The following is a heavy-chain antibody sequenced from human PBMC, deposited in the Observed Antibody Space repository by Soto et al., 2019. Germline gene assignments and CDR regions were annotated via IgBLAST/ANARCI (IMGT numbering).Heavy chain of an antibody. Sequence: GGSLRLSCAASGFTSSSYAMHWVRQAPGKGLEWVAVISYDGSNKYYADSVKGRFTISRDNSKNTLYLQMNSLRAEDTAVYYCARAFVEQLRFDYWGQGTLVTVSS. CDR1: GFTSSSYA. D-gene: IGHD6-6*01. J-gene: IGHJ4*02. CDR3: ARAFVEQLRFDY. CDR2: ISYDGSNK. V-gene: IGHV3-30-3*01.